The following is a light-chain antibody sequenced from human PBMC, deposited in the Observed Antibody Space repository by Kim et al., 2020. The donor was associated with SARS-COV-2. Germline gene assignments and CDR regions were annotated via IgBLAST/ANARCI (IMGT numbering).Light chain of an antibody. V-gene: IGKV1-5*03. CDR3: QQYNTSAT. Sequence: SPSVGDSVTSTGRSSQVISRWLAWYQQKPGKAHRLLIYTASTLESEVPSRFSGSGSGTEFTLTISSLQPDVFATYYCQQYNTSATFGGGTKVDIK. J-gene: IGKJ4*01. CDR2: TAS. CDR1: QVISRW.